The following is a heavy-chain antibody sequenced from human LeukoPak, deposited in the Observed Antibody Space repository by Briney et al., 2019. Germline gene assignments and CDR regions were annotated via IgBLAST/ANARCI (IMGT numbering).Heavy chain of an antibody. CDR2: IYHSGST. CDR3: ARLNGGD. D-gene: IGHD2-21*01. CDR1: GGSITSNW. Sequence: SGTLSLTCVVSGGSITSNWWSWVRQPPGKGLEWIGEIYHSGSTTYNPSLKSRVTISIDTSKNQFSLKLSSVTAADTAVYYCARLNGGDWGQGILVTVSS. J-gene: IGHJ4*02. V-gene: IGHV4-4*02.